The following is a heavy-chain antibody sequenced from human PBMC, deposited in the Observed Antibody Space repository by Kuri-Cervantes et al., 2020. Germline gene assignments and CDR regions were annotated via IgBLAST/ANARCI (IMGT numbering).Heavy chain of an antibody. Sequence: GESLKISCAASGFTFSSFAMSWVRQAPGKGLEWVSGILTSGSDNTYYAHSVKGRFTISRDNSKNTLYLQMNSLRAEDTAVYYCARGGGYSYDLYNWFDPWGQGTLVTVSS. CDR3: ARGGGYSYDLYNWFDP. CDR2: ILTSGSDNT. D-gene: IGHD5-18*01. V-gene: IGHV3-23*01. CDR1: GFTFSSFA. J-gene: IGHJ5*02.